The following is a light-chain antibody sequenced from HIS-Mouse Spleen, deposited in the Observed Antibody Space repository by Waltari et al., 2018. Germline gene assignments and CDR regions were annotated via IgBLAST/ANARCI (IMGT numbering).Light chain of an antibody. CDR1: QSISSY. J-gene: IGKJ1*01. CDR3: QQSYSTPRT. Sequence: DIQMTQSPSSLSASVGDRVTITCRASQSISSYLNWYQQKPGKAPKFLIYAASSLQRGVPSRFSGSGSGTDFTLTISSLQPEDFATYYCQQSYSTPRTFGQGTKVEIK. CDR2: AAS. V-gene: IGKV1-39*01.